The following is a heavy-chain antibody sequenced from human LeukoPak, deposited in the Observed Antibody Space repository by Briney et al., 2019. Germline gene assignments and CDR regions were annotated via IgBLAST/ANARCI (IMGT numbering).Heavy chain of an antibody. CDR3: ARDPNGYSYGYHAFDI. V-gene: IGHV3-11*04. CDR1: GFTFSDYY. D-gene: IGHD5-18*01. CDR2: ISSSGSTI. Sequence: PVGSLRLSCAASGFTFSDYYMSWIRQAPGKGLEWVSYISSSGSTIYYADSVKGRFTISRDNAKNSLYLQMNSLRAEDTAVYYCARDPNGYSYGYHAFDIWGQGTMVTVSS. J-gene: IGHJ3*02.